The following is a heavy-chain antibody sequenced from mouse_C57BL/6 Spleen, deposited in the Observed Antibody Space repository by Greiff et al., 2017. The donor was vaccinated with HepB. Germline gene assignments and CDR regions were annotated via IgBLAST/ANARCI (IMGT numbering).Heavy chain of an antibody. V-gene: IGHV3-6*01. CDR1: GYSITSGYY. CDR3: ARGAYYYGSSYFDV. D-gene: IGHD1-1*01. J-gene: IGHJ1*03. CDR2: ISYDGSN. Sequence: DVKLQESGPGLVKPSQSLSLTCSVTGYSITSGYYWNWIRQFPGNKLEWMGYISYDGSNNYNPSLKNRISITRDTSKNQFFLKLNSVTTEDTATYYCARGAYYYGSSYFDVWGTGTTVTVSS.